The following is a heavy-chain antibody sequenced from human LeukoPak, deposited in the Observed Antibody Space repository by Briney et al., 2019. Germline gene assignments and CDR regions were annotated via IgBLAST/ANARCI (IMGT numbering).Heavy chain of an antibody. V-gene: IGHV3-21*01. CDR1: GFSFSTYA. J-gene: IGHJ4*02. D-gene: IGHD6-13*01. CDR2: ISSSSSYI. CDR3: ARGAAAAGPLEDY. Sequence: GGSLRLSCAASGFSFSTYAMSWVRQAPGKGLEWVSSISSSSSYIYYADSVKGRFTISRDNAKNSLHLQMNSLRAEDTAVYYCARGAAAAGPLEDYWGQGTLVTVSS.